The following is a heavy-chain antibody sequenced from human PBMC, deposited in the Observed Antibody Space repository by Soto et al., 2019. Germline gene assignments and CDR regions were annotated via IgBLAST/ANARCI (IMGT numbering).Heavy chain of an antibody. CDR1: GYSFTSYW. V-gene: IGHV5-10-1*01. D-gene: IGHD6-13*01. CDR3: ATALYSSSWNYYYGMDV. J-gene: IGHJ6*02. Sequence: PGASLKISCKGSGYSFTSYWISWVRQMPGKGLEWMGRIAPSDSYTNYSPSFQGHVTISADKSSSTAYLQLSSLKASDTAMYYCATALYSSSWNYYYGMDVWGQGTTVTVSS. CDR2: IAPSDSYT.